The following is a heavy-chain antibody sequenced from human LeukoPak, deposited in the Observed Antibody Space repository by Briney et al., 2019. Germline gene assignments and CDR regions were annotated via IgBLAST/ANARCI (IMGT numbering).Heavy chain of an antibody. D-gene: IGHD2/OR15-2a*01. V-gene: IGHV3-7*01. CDR3: ASFEYKYSF. Sequence: PGGSLRLSCEASGVTFSDFWMTWVRQAPGKGLEWVATMNQDESQKYYVDSVKGRFTISRDNAKNALCLQMNSLRGEDTAIYYCASFEYKYSFGGQGTLVTVSS. CDR2: MNQDESQK. J-gene: IGHJ4*02. CDR1: GVTFSDFW.